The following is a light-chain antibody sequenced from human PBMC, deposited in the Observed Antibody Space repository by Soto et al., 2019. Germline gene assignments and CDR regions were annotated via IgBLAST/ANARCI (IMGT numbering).Light chain of an antibody. CDR2: KAS. CDR1: QTISTW. J-gene: IGKJ2*01. CDR3: QQYTSYYT. Sequence: DIQMTQSRSTLSAFVGDRVTITCRASQTISTWLAWYQQKPGQAPKLLIYKASTLQTGVPSRFSGSGSGADFTLTISSLQPEDFGTYYCQQYTSYYTFGQGTKVDTK. V-gene: IGKV1-5*03.